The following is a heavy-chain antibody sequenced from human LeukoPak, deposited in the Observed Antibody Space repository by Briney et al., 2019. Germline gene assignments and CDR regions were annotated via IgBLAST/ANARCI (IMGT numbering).Heavy chain of an antibody. CDR1: GGSISSSSYY. CDR3: ARHVSPNVGYYYYYYMDV. V-gene: IGHV4-39*01. J-gene: IGHJ6*03. D-gene: IGHD3-10*01. Sequence: SETLSLTCTVSGGSISSSSYYWGWIRQPPGKGLEWIGNIYNSGSTYYNPSLKSRVTISVDTSKNQFSLKLSSMTAADTAVYYCARHVSPNVGYYYYYYMDVWGKGTTVIIS. CDR2: IYNSGST.